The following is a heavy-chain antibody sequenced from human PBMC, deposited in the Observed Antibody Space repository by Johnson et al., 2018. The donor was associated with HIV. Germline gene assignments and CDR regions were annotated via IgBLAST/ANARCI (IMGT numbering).Heavy chain of an antibody. CDR3: ASASVSSPRYSSSSDEAFDI. CDR2: ISYDGSNK. J-gene: IGHJ3*02. V-gene: IGHV3-30-3*01. D-gene: IGHD6-6*01. CDR1: GFTFSSYA. Sequence: QVQLVESGEGVVQPGRSLRLSCAASGFTFSSYAMHWVRQAPGKGLEWVAVISYDGSNKYYADSVKGRFTISRDNSKNTLYLQMNSLRAEDTAVYYCASASVSSPRYSSSSDEAFDIWGQGTMVTVSS.